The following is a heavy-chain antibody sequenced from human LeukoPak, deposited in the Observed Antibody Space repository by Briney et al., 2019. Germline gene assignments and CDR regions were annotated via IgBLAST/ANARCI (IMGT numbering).Heavy chain of an antibody. D-gene: IGHD5-18*01. CDR1: GGSISSSGYD. J-gene: IGHJ6*02. CDR2: LYYSEST. CDR3: ARGSGRYSYVYYYYGMDV. Sequence: SETLSLTCTVSGGSISSSGYDWGWIRQSPGKGLEWTGSLYYSESTHYNPTLKSRVTISVDTSKNQFSLKLSSVTAADTAIYYCARGSGRYSYVYYYYGMDVWGQGTTVTVSS. V-gene: IGHV4-39*01.